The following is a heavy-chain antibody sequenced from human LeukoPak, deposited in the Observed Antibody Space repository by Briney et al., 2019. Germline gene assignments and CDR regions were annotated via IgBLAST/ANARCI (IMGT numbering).Heavy chain of an antibody. CDR3: AREGDSSSWPNFDY. CDR1: GYTFTGYY. J-gene: IGHJ4*02. V-gene: IGHV1-2*02. Sequence: ASVKVSCKASGYTFTGYYMHWVRQAPGQGREWMGWINPNSGGTNYAQKFQGRVTMTRDTSISTAYMELSRLRSDDTAVYYCAREGDSSSWPNFDYWGQGTLVTVSS. D-gene: IGHD6-13*01. CDR2: INPNSGGT.